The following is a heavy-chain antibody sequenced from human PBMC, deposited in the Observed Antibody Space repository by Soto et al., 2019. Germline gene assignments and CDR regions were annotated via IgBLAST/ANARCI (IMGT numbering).Heavy chain of an antibody. CDR3: ARGVCSGGSCYEDWFDP. CDR1: GGTFSSYT. D-gene: IGHD2-15*01. V-gene: IGHV1-69*02. CDR2: IIPILGIA. J-gene: IGHJ5*02. Sequence: QVPLVQSGAEVKKPGSSVKVSCKASGGTFSSYTISWVRQAPGQGLEWMGRIIPILGIANYAQKFQGRVTITADKSTSTAYMELSSLRSEDTAVYYCARGVCSGGSCYEDWFDPWGQGTLVTVSS.